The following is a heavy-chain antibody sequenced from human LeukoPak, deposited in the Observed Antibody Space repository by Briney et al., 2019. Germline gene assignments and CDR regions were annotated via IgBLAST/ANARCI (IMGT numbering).Heavy chain of an antibody. J-gene: IGHJ4*02. V-gene: IGHV3-7*01. Sequence: GGSLRLSCAASGFTFSSYWMSWVRQAPGKGLEWVANIKQDGSEKYYVDSVKGRFTISRDNAKNSLYLQMNSLRAEDTAVYYCARDWASGYSYGYYFDYWGQGTLVTVSS. CDR2: IKQDGSEK. CDR3: ARDWASGYSYGYYFDY. D-gene: IGHD5-18*01. CDR1: GFTFSSYW.